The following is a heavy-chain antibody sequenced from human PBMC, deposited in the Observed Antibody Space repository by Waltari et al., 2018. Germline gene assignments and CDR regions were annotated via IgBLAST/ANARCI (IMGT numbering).Heavy chain of an antibody. CDR2: IYYTGST. CDR3: ARGGGGDWEWFDP. CDR1: GGSISGFY. J-gene: IGHJ5*02. V-gene: IGHV4-59*01. D-gene: IGHD2-21*02. Sequence: QVQLQESGPSLLTPSETLSLICTVSGGSISGFYWSWVRQPPGKGLDWIGYIYYTGSTNFNPSLKSRVTMSVDTSKNQFSLKLSSVTAADTACYYCARGGGGDWEWFDPWGQGTLVTVSS.